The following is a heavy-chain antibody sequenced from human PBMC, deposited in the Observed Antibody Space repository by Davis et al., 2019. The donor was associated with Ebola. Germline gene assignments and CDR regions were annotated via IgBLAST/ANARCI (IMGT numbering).Heavy chain of an antibody. D-gene: IGHD1-7*01. J-gene: IGHJ4*02. CDR2: ISSSSNYI. V-gene: IGHV3-21*01. Sequence: GESLKISCAASGFTFSSNSMNWVRQAPGKGLEWVSFISSSSNYIYYADSVKGRFTISRDNAKNSLYLQMNSLRDEDTAVYYCATLELSVVYWGQGTMVTVSS. CDR1: GFTFSSNS. CDR3: ATLELSVVY.